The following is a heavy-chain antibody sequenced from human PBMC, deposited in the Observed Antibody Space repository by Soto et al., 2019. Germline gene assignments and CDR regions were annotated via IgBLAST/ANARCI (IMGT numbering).Heavy chain of an antibody. Sequence: KAGGSLRLSCAASGFTFSDYYMSWIRQAPGKGLEWVSYISSSGSTIYYADSVKGRFTIARDNAKNSLYLQMNSLRAVDTAVYYCARKIAVVELGMDVWGQGTTVTV. D-gene: IGHD3-22*01. J-gene: IGHJ6*02. CDR3: ARKIAVVELGMDV. V-gene: IGHV3-11*01. CDR2: ISSSGSTI. CDR1: GFTFSDYY.